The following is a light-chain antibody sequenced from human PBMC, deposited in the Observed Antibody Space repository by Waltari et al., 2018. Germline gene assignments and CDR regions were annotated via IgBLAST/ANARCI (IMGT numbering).Light chain of an antibody. V-gene: IGLV1-44*01. CDR1: ASNIGNNV. CDR2: RSV. J-gene: IGLJ3*02. Sequence: QSVLTQPPSASGTPGQGVTISCSGGASNIGNNVVNWYQQVPGKAPKLLIYRSVCRPAGAPDRCSGSKSGTSASLAISGLQSEDEADYDCAAWDDSLNGRWVFGGGTKVTVL. CDR3: AAWDDSLNGRWV.